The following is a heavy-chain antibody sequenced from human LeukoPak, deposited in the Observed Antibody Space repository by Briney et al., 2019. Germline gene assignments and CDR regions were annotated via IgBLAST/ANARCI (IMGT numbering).Heavy chain of an antibody. CDR1: GFTFSSYA. D-gene: IGHD1-1*01. CDR3: AKDSGTVFAY. V-gene: IGHV3-23*01. J-gene: IGHJ4*02. CDR2: ITVSGGST. Sequence: GGSLRLSCAASGFTFSSYAMSWVRQVPGKGLEWVSAITVSGGSTYYTDSVKGRFTISRDNSKNTLFLQMNSLRAEDTAVYYCAKDSGTVFAYWGQGTLVTVSS.